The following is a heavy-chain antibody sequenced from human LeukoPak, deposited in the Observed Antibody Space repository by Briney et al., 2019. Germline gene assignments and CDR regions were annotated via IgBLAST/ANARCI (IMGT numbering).Heavy chain of an antibody. V-gene: IGHV4-30-4*01. Sequence: SQTLSLTCTVSGGSISSGNYYWSWIRQPQGKGLEGIGYSYYSGSTYYNPSLKSRVTISVDTSTNQLSLKLSKVPAAETAGNYCARATGGVDYEHWYIDYWGQGTLVTVSS. D-gene: IGHD4-17*01. CDR1: GGSISSGNYY. J-gene: IGHJ4*02. CDR3: ARATGGVDYEHWYIDY. CDR2: SYYSGST.